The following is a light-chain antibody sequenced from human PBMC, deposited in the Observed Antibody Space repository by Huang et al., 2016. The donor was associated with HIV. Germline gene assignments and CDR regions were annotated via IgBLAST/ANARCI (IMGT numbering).Light chain of an antibody. Sequence: DIQMTQSPSSLSASVGDRVTIACRASQSIRKFLNWYQQKPGEATKLLMHSASSLLSGVPSRFSVSGSGTDFTRTITSLQPEDFATYYCQQTDNTPRTFGQGTKVVIK. CDR3: QQTDNTPRT. CDR1: QSIRKF. J-gene: IGKJ1*01. V-gene: IGKV1-39*01. CDR2: SAS.